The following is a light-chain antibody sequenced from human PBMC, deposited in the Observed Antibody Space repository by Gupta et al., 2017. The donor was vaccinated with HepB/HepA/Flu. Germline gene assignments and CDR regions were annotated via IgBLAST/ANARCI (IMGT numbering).Light chain of an antibody. CDR3: QHEDNCPFT. Sequence: ALHMTQSPSSFSASTGDRVTITCRASQDISSFLAWYQQKPGKAPNLLIHSASTVEGGVPSRFSGSGSGTDFTFTISSRQSEDFATYYCQHEDNCPFTFGRGTKVDI. J-gene: IGKJ4*01. V-gene: IGKV1-8*01. CDR2: SAS. CDR1: QDISSF.